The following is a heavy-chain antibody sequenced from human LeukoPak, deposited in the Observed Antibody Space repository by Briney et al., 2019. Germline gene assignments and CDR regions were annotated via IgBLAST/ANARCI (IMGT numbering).Heavy chain of an antibody. Sequence: GASVKVSFKASGYTFTSYDINWVRQATGQGLEWMGWMNPKNGNKAYAQKFQGRVTITRNTSISTAYMELSSLRSEDTALYYCARVGHYYGSGSSYTYYYYYMDVWGKGTAVTVPS. V-gene: IGHV1-8*03. D-gene: IGHD3-10*01. CDR3: ARVGHYYGSGSSYTYYYYYMDV. CDR2: MNPKNGNK. CDR1: GYTFTSYD. J-gene: IGHJ6*03.